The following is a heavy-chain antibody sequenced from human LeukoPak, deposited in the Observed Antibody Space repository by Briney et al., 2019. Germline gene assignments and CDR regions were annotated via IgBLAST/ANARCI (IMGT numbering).Heavy chain of an antibody. D-gene: IGHD3-10*01. CDR3: ARDKPYGSGSYWDY. CDR1: GFTFSSYG. CDR2: IWYDGSNK. J-gene: IGHJ4*02. V-gene: IGHV3-33*01. Sequence: GRSLRLSCAASGFTFSSYGMHWVRQAPGKGLEWVAVIWYDGSNKYYADSVKGRFTISRDNSKNTLYLQMNSLGAEDTAVYYCARDKPYGSGSYWDYWGQGTLVTVSS.